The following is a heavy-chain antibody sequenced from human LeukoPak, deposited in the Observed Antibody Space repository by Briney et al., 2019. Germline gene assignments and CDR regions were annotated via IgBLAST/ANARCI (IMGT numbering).Heavy chain of an antibody. CDR3: ARSNQADDY. V-gene: IGHV3-33*01. CDR1: GFTFSSYG. D-gene: IGHD1-14*01. CDR2: IWYDGSNK. J-gene: IGHJ4*02. Sequence: PGGSLRLSCAASGFTFSSYGMHWVRQASGKGLEWVAVIWYDGSNKYYADSVKGRFTISRDNSKNTLYLQMNSLRAEDTGVYYCARSNQADDYWGQGTLVTVSS.